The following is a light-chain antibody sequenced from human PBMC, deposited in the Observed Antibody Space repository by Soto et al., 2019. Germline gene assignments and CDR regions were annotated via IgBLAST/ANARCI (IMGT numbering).Light chain of an antibody. CDR2: DVS. CDR1: SSDVGGYNY. CDR3: CSYTTSSTVV. V-gene: IGLV2-14*03. J-gene: IGLJ2*01. Sequence: QSVLTQPASVSGSPGQSITISCTGSSSDVGGYNYVSWYQQHHPGKAPKLMIYDVSNRPSGVSNRFSGSKSGNTASLTISGLQAEDEAAYSCCSYTTSSTVVFGGGTQLTVL.